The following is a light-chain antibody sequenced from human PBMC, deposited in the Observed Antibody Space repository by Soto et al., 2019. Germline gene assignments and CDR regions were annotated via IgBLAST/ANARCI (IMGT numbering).Light chain of an antibody. J-gene: IGKJ4*01. Sequence: DIQMTQSPSTLSASVGDRVTITCRASQSISSWLAWYQQKPGKAPKLLIHEASRLESGFPSRFSGSESGTEFTITISGLHPDDCATYYCQQYTNFPLTFGGGNTVEIK. V-gene: IGKV1-5*01. CDR1: QSISSW. CDR3: QQYTNFPLT. CDR2: EAS.